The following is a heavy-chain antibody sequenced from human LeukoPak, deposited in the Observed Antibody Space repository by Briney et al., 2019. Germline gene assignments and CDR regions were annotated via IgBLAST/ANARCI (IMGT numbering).Heavy chain of an antibody. CDR3: ARDAGYSSTALYFDY. CDR1: GYTFTSYH. V-gene: IGHV1-46*01. J-gene: IGHJ4*02. Sequence: GASVKVSCKASGYTFTSYHMHWVRQAPGQGLEWMGIINPTGGTTRFAQKVQGRFTMTRDTSTSTVYMELSSLRSEDTAVYYCARDAGYSSTALYFDYWGQGTLVTVSS. CDR2: INPTGGTT. D-gene: IGHD6-13*01.